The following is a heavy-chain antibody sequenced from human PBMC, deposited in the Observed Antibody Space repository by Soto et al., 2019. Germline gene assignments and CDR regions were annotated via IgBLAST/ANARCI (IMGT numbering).Heavy chain of an antibody. CDR3: ARDVRGVIISLYYYGMDV. J-gene: IGHJ6*02. D-gene: IGHD3-10*02. CDR1: GYTFTSYD. Sequence: QVQLVQSGAEVKKPGASVKVSCKSSGYTFTSYDINWVRQATGQGLEWMGWMNPNSGNTGYAQKFQGRVTMTRNTSISTAYMELSSLRSEDTAVYYCARDVRGVIISLYYYGMDVWGQGTTVTVSS. CDR2: MNPNSGNT. V-gene: IGHV1-8*01.